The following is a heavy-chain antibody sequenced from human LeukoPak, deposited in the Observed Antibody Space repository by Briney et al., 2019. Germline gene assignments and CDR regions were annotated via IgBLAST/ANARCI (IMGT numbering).Heavy chain of an antibody. D-gene: IGHD3-3*01. J-gene: IGHJ6*03. Sequence: GASVKVSCKASGYTFTSYYMHWVRQAPGQGLEWMGIINPSGGSTSYAQKFQGRVTMTRDMSTSTVYMELSSLRSEDTAVYYCARVLVFGVLGNYYYMDVWGKGTTVTVSS. V-gene: IGHV1-46*01. CDR2: INPSGGST. CDR1: GYTFTSYY. CDR3: ARVLVFGVLGNYYYMDV.